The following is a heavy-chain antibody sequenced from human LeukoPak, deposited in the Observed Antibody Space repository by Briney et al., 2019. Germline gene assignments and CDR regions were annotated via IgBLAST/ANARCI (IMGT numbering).Heavy chain of an antibody. D-gene: IGHD3-10*01. V-gene: IGHV3-9*01. CDR1: GFTFDDYA. CDR2: ISWNSGSI. Sequence: GRSLRLSCAASGFTFDDYAMHWVRQAPGKGLEWVSGISWNSGSIGYADSVKGRFTISRDNAKNSLYLQMNSLRAEDTALYYCAKDFDYGSGSILGAFDIWGQGTMVTVSS. CDR3: AKDFDYGSGSILGAFDI. J-gene: IGHJ3*02.